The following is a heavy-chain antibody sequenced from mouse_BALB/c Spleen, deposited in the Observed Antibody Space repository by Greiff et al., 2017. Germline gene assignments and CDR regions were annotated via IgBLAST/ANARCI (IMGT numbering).Heavy chain of an antibody. Sequence: DVKLVESGGGLVKPGGSLKLSCAASGFTFSDYYMYWVRQTPEKRLEWVATISDGGSYTYYPDSVKGRFTISRDNAKNNLYLQMSSLKSEDTAMYYCARDYRYYAMDYWGQGTSVTVSS. CDR2: ISDGGSYT. D-gene: IGHD2-14*01. CDR3: ARDYRYYAMDY. V-gene: IGHV5-4*02. J-gene: IGHJ4*01. CDR1: GFTFSDYY.